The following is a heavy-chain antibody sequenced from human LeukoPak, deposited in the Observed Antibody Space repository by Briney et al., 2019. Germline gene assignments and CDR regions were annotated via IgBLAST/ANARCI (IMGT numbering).Heavy chain of an antibody. CDR1: GFTFSSYA. CDR2: ISGSGGST. Sequence: GGSLRLSCAASGFTFSSYAMSWVRQAPGKGLEWVSAISGSGGSTYYADSVKGRFTISRDNSKNTLYLQMNSLRAEDTAVYYCAKSYYYGSGSYPYNWFDPWGQGTLATVSS. J-gene: IGHJ5*02. CDR3: AKSYYYGSGSYPYNWFDP. D-gene: IGHD3-10*01. V-gene: IGHV3-23*01.